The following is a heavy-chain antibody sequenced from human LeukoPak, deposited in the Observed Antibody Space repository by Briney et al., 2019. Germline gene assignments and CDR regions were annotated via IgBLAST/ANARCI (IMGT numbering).Heavy chain of an antibody. CDR2: ISWNSGSI. CDR1: GFTFADYA. J-gene: IGHJ6*02. CDR3: AKDIGSSSHYYYSGMDV. Sequence: GRSLRLSCAASGFTFADYAMHWVRQAPRKGLEWVSGISWNSGSIGYADSVKCRFTISRDNAKNSLYLQMNSLRAEDTALYYCAKDIGSSSHYYYSGMDVWGQGTTVTVSS. V-gene: IGHV3-9*01. D-gene: IGHD6-13*01.